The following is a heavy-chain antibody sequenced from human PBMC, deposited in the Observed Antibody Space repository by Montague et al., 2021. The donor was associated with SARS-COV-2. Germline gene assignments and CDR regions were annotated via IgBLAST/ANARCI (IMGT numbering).Heavy chain of an antibody. V-gene: IGHV3-13*01. D-gene: IGHD5-12*01. CDR2: IGTAGDT. Sequence: SLRLSCPASGFTFSSYDMHWVRQATGKGLEWVSAIGTAGDTYYPGSVKGRFTISRENAKNSLYLQMNGLRAGDTAVYYCARGGYSGYIQNFDYWGQGTLVTVSS. J-gene: IGHJ4*02. CDR3: ARGGYSGYIQNFDY. CDR1: GFTFSSYD.